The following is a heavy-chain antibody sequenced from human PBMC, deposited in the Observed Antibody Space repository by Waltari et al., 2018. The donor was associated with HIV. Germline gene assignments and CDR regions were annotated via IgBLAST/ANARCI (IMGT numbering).Heavy chain of an antibody. J-gene: IGHJ6*02. CDR2: INHSGST. CDR1: GGSFSGYY. D-gene: IGHD4-17*01. Sequence: QVQLQQWGAGLLKPSETLSLTCAVYGGSFSGYYWRWLRQPPGKGLEWIGEINHSGSTNYNPSLKSRVTISVDTSKNQFSLKLSSVTAADTAVYYCAVSTTVTHGGWGMDVWGQGTTVTVSS. V-gene: IGHV4-34*01. CDR3: AVSTTVTHGGWGMDV.